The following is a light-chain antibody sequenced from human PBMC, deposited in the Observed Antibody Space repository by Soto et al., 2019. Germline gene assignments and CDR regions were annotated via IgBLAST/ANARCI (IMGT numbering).Light chain of an antibody. Sequence: ILMTQSPATLSVSPGERATLSCRASQSVGDNSAWYQQKPGQAPRLLVYGASTRAAGIPARFIGSGSGTEFPLTIRSVQSDDFALYYCQQYDHWPRTFGQGTKVEI. CDR3: QQYDHWPRT. J-gene: IGKJ1*01. V-gene: IGKV3-15*01. CDR2: GAS. CDR1: QSVGDN.